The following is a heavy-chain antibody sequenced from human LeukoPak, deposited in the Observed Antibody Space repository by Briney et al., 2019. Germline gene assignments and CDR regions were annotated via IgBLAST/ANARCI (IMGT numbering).Heavy chain of an antibody. V-gene: IGHV1-69*05. Sequence: GASVKVSCKASGYTFTSYDINWVRQATGQGLEWMGRIIPIFGTANYAQKFQGRVTITTDESTSTAYMEPSSLRSEDTAVYYCARDYRPYYYDSSGLDWYFDLWGRGTLVTVSS. CDR2: IIPIFGTA. D-gene: IGHD3-22*01. J-gene: IGHJ2*01. CDR3: ARDYRPYYYDSSGLDWYFDL. CDR1: GYTFTSYD.